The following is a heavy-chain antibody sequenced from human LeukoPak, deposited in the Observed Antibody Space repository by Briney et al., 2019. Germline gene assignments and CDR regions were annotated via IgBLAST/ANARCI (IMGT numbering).Heavy chain of an antibody. Sequence: PGRSLRLSCAASGFTFSSYAMHWVRQAPGKGLEWVAVIPYDGSNKYYADSVKGRFTISRDNSKNTLYLQMNSLRAEDTAVYYCARDPGDGDYYYYGMDVWGQGTTVTVSS. J-gene: IGHJ6*02. CDR2: IPYDGSNK. V-gene: IGHV3-30-3*01. D-gene: IGHD3-16*01. CDR1: GFTFSSYA. CDR3: ARDPGDGDYYYYGMDV.